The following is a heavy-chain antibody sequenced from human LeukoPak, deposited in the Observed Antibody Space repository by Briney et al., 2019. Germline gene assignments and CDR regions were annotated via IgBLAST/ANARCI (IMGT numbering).Heavy chain of an antibody. D-gene: IGHD3-3*01. J-gene: IGHJ6*02. V-gene: IGHV1-8*01. CDR3: ARNFHYNFWSCYWMGATYYYGMDV. CDR1: GYTFTSYD. CDR2: MNPNSGNT. Sequence: ASVKVSCKASGYTFTSYDINWVRQATGQGLEWMGWMNPNSGNTGYAQRFQGRVTMTRNTSISTAYMELSSLRSEDTAVYYCARNFHYNFWSCYWMGATYYYGMDVWGQGTTVTVSS.